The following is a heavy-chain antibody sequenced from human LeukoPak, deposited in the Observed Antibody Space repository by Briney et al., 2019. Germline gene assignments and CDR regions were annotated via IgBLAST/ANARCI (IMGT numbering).Heavy chain of an antibody. D-gene: IGHD5-18*01. J-gene: IGHJ4*02. CDR2: INPNSGGT. CDR1: GYTFTSYG. CDR3: ASIGYSYGNNFDY. V-gene: IGHV1-2*02. Sequence: ASVKVSCKASGYTFTSYGISWVRQAPGQGLEWMGWINPNSGGTNYAQKFQGRVTMTRDTSISTAYMELSRLRSDDTAVYYCASIGYSYGNNFDYWGQGTLVTVSS.